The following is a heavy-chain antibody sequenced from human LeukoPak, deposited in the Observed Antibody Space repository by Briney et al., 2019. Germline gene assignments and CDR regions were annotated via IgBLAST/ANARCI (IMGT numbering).Heavy chain of an antibody. J-gene: IGHJ4*02. V-gene: IGHV4-30-2*01. D-gene: IGHD4-17*01. CDR2: IYHSGST. CDR3: ASKTTAFDY. Sequence: SKTLSLTCAVSGGSISSGGYSWSWIRQPPGKGLEWIGYIYHSGSTYYNPSLKSRVTISVDRSKNQLSLKLSSVTAADTAVYYCASKTTAFDYWGQGTLVTVSS. CDR1: GGSISSGGYS.